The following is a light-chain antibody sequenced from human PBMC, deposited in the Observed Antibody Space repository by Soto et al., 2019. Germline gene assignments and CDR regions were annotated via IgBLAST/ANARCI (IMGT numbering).Light chain of an antibody. CDR1: QSLVYSDGDTY. Sequence: DVVVTQSPLSLSVTLGQPASISCRSSQSLVYSDGDTYLSWFQQSPGQSPSRLIYKVSNRDSGVPHTFNGIGSGTDFTLNNSTVESEDVGLYYCVHGKQWPWTFAQGTKVGI. CDR2: KVS. J-gene: IGKJ1*01. CDR3: VHGKQWPWT. V-gene: IGKV2-30*01.